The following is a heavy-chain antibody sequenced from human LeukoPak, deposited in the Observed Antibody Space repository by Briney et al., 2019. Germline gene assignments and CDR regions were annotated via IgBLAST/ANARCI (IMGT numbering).Heavy chain of an antibody. D-gene: IGHD3-22*01. CDR1: GFTFSSYA. V-gene: IGHV3-23*01. Sequence: PGGSLRLSCAASGFTFSSYAVSWVRQAPGKGLEWVSAISGSGGSTYYADSVKGRFTISRDNSKNTLYLQMNSLRAEDTVVYYCAKETASGYGAFDIWGQGTMVTVSS. J-gene: IGHJ3*02. CDR3: AKETASGYGAFDI. CDR2: ISGSGGST.